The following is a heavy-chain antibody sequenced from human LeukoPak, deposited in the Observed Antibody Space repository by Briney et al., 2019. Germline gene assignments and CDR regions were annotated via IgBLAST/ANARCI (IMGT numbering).Heavy chain of an antibody. CDR2: ISSSSSYI. CDR1: GFTFSSYS. V-gene: IGHV3-21*01. CDR3: ARSSWVYIAVAGSYFDY. J-gene: IGHJ4*02. Sequence: PGGSLRLSCAASGFTFSSYSMNWVRQAPGKGLEWVSSISSSSSYIYYADSVKGRFTISRDNAKNSLYLQMNSLRAEDTAVYYCARSSWVYIAVAGSYFDYWGRGTLVTVSS. D-gene: IGHD6-19*01.